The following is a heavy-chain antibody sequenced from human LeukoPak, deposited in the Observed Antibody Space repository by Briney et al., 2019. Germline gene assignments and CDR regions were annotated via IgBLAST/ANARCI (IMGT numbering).Heavy chain of an antibody. D-gene: IGHD6-19*01. J-gene: IGHJ4*02. Sequence: GGSLRLSCAASGFTFSSYAMSWVRQAPGKGLEWVSAISGSGGSTYYADSVKGRFTISRDNSKNTLYLQMNSLRAEDTAVYYCAKNLPGYGAVAAHAFDYWGQGTLVTVSS. CDR2: ISGSGGST. CDR3: AKNLPGYGAVAAHAFDY. CDR1: GFTFSSYA. V-gene: IGHV3-23*01.